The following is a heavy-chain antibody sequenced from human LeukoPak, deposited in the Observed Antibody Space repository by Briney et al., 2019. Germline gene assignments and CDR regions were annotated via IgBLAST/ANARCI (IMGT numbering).Heavy chain of an antibody. CDR1: GGSINSHY. D-gene: IGHD3-22*01. CDR3: ARGVGYYSDSSGNFDY. Sequence: SETLSLTCTVSGGSINSHYWSWIRQSPGKGLEWIGYIHHSGSTTYNPSLKSRVTISVDTSKNQFSLKLSSVTAADTALYYCARGVGYYSDSSGNFDYWGQGTLVTVSS. CDR2: IHHSGST. J-gene: IGHJ4*02. V-gene: IGHV4-59*11.